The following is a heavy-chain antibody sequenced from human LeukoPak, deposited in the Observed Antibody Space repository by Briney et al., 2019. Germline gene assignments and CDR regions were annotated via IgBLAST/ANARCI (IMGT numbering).Heavy chain of an antibody. J-gene: IGHJ4*02. CDR2: MNPNSGNT. V-gene: IGHV1-8*01. CDR3: ARSSSGWSDY. Sequence: GASVRVSCTASGYTFTSYDITWVRQAAGHGLEWMGWMNPNSGNTGYAQKFQGRVTMTRNTSISTAYMELSSLRSEDTAVYYCARSSSGWSDYWGQGTLVTVSS. D-gene: IGHD6-19*01. CDR1: GYTFTSYD.